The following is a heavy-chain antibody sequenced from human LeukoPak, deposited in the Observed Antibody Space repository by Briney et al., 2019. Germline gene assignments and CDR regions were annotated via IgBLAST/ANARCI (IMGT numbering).Heavy chain of an antibody. CDR1: GYTFTGYY. D-gene: IGHD3-3*01. J-gene: IGHJ4*02. CDR3: ANDPEAASRH. CDR2: INPNSGGS. V-gene: IGHV1-2*02. Sequence: ASVKVSCKSSGYTFTGYYVDWVRQAPRQGLEWMGWINPNSGGSNYAQKFQGRFTMTSDTSISTAYMEPSRLTYDDPAVYYCANDPEAASRHRGQGTLVTVSS.